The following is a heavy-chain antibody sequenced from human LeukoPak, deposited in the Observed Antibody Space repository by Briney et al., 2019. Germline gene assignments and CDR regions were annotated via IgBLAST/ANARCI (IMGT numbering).Heavy chain of an antibody. CDR2: VFYSGTT. CDR3: ARRMATVTDAFDI. V-gene: IGHV4-59*08. Sequence: PPETLSLTCNVSGDSLTSNFWSWIRQTPGKGLEWIGYVFYSGTTNYSPSLKSRVTISLDTSKKQIYLRLASVTAADTALYYCARRMATVTDAFDIWGRGTMVSVSS. J-gene: IGHJ3*02. CDR1: GDSLTSNF. D-gene: IGHD5-24*01.